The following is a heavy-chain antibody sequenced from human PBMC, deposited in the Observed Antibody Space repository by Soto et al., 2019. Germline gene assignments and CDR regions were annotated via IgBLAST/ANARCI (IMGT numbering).Heavy chain of an antibody. D-gene: IGHD6-19*01. CDR2: IVVGSGNT. J-gene: IGHJ6*02. CDR3: AADLSQWLAYYYFGMDV. CDR1: GFTFTSSA. Sequence: SVKVSCKASGFTFTSSAVQWVRQARGQRLEWIGWIVVGSGNTNYAQKFQERVTITRDMSTSTAYMELSSLRSEDTAVYYCAADLSQWLAYYYFGMDVWGQGTTVTVSS. V-gene: IGHV1-58*01.